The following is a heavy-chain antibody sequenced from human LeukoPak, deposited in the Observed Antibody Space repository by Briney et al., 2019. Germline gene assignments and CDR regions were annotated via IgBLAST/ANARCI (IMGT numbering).Heavy chain of an antibody. Sequence: KPSETLSLTCTVSGGSISSSSCYWGWIRQPPGKGLEWIGSIYYSGSTYYNPSLKSRVTISVDTSKNQFSLKLSSVTAADTAVYYCARLGGGRPMDVWGKGTTVTVSS. CDR2: IYYSGST. CDR1: GGSISSSSCY. V-gene: IGHV4-39*01. J-gene: IGHJ6*03. CDR3: ARLGGGRPMDV. D-gene: IGHD4-23*01.